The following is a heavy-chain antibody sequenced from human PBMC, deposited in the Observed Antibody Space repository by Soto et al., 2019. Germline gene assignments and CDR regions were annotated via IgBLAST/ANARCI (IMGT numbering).Heavy chain of an antibody. Sequence: QVQLVESGGGAVQPGRSLTLSCAASGFRFSAFGMHWVRQAPGKGLEWVAVVSNDGRSEHYADSVKGRFIISRDNSKKTLYLEMNSLRAEDTAVYYCARAGGTTVTGLWHFDSWGQGTLVTVSS. CDR3: ARAGGTTVTGLWHFDS. CDR2: VSNDGRSE. V-gene: IGHV3-30*03. CDR1: GFRFSAFG. J-gene: IGHJ4*02. D-gene: IGHD4-17*01.